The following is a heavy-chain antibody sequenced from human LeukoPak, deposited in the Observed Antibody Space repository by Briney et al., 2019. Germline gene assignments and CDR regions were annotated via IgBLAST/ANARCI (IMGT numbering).Heavy chain of an antibody. D-gene: IGHD3-10*01. CDR3: ARAPYYYGSGSYFYY. V-gene: IGHV1-18*01. Sequence: ASVKVSCKASGCTFTSYGISWVRQAPGQGLEWMGWISAYNGNTNYAQKLQGRVTMTTDTSTSTAYMELRSLRSDDTAVYYCARAPYYYGSGSYFYYWGQGTLVTVSS. CDR2: ISAYNGNT. J-gene: IGHJ4*02. CDR1: GCTFTSYG.